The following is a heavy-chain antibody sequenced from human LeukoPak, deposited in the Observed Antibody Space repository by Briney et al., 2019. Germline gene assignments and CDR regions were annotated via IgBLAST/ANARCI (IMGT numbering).Heavy chain of an antibody. CDR2: IYYSGST. Sequence: SETLSLTCTVSGGSISSYYWSWIRQPPGKGLEWIGYIYYSGSTNYNPSLKSRVTISVDTSKNQFSLKLSSVTAADTAVYYCARDRNSGYDLYYYYGMDVWGQGTTFTVSS. J-gene: IGHJ6*02. CDR3: ARDRNSGYDLYYYYGMDV. V-gene: IGHV4-59*01. D-gene: IGHD5-12*01. CDR1: GGSISSYY.